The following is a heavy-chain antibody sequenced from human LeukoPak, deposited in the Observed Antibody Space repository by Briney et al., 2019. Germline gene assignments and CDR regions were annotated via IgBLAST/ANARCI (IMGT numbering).Heavy chain of an antibody. CDR1: GFTFRNYW. CDR3: ARNALPYAFDI. V-gene: IGHV3-7*05. J-gene: IGHJ3*02. D-gene: IGHD2-15*01. Sequence: GGSLRLSCAASGFTFRNYWMTWVRQAPGKGLEWVANMNQDRNERNYMDSLKGRFAISRDNAKNSLFLQMNSLRVEDTAVYYCARNALPYAFDIWGQGTMVTVSS. CDR2: MNQDRNER.